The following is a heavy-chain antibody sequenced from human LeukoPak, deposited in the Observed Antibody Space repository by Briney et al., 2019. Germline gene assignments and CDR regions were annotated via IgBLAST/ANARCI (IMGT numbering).Heavy chain of an antibody. CDR1: GFTFSSYS. CDR3: ARGSNLVPAAMSGAFDI. J-gene: IGHJ3*02. V-gene: IGHV3-21*01. D-gene: IGHD2-2*01. CDR2: ISSSSSYI. Sequence: PGGSLRLSCAASGFTFSSYSMNWVRQAPGKGLEWVSSISSSSSYIYYADSVKGRFTISRDNAKNSLYLQMNSLRAEDTAVYYCARGSNLVPAAMSGAFDIWGQGTMVTVSS.